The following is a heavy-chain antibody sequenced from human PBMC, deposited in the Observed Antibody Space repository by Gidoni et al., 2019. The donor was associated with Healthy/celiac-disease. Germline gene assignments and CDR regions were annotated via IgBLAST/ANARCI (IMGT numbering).Heavy chain of an antibody. CDR2: INRNGGST. CDR3: AREYYYGSGSYSFDY. Sequence: EVQLVESGGGVVRPGGSLRLPWAASGFTLDDYGMSWVRQAPGKGLEWVSGINRNGGSTGYADSVKGRFTISRDNAKNSLYLQMNSLRAEDTALYHCAREYYYGSGSYSFDYWGQGTLVTVSS. CDR1: GFTLDDYG. D-gene: IGHD3-10*01. V-gene: IGHV3-20*01. J-gene: IGHJ4*02.